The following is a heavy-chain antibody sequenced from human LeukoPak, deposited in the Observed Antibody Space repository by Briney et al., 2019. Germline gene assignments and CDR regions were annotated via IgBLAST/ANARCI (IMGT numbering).Heavy chain of an antibody. J-gene: IGHJ4*02. Sequence: SEALSLTCAVSGVSFDDYYWSWVRQTPGKGLEWIGEINHSGYTNDNPSLKSRVTLSIDTSRKQFSLNLRSVTVADAGIYYCTRMTRGHDYWGQGAQVTVSS. CDR1: GVSFDDYY. CDR2: INHSGYT. V-gene: IGHV4-34*01. D-gene: IGHD4-11*01. CDR3: TRMTRGHDY.